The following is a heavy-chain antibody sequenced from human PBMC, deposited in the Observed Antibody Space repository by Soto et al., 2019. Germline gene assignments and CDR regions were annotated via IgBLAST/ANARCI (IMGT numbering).Heavy chain of an antibody. Sequence: GGSLRLSCAASGFTFSSYAMSWVRQAPGKGLEWVSAISGSGGSTYYADSVKGRFTISRDNSKNTLYLQMNSLRAEDTAVYYCAKEGRYYGSERLNYGMDVWGQGTTVTVSS. D-gene: IGHD3-10*01. J-gene: IGHJ6*02. CDR3: AKEGRYYGSERLNYGMDV. CDR1: GFTFSSYA. V-gene: IGHV3-23*01. CDR2: ISGSGGST.